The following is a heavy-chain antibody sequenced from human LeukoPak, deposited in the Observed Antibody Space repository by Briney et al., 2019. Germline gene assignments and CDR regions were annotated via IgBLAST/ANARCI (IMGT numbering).Heavy chain of an antibody. CDR2: IYYSGST. CDR3: ARADRDPYDYVWGSPYFGFDY. D-gene: IGHD3-16*01. Sequence: PSETLSLTCTVSGGSISSSSYYWGWIRQPPGKGLEWIGSIYYSGSTYYNPSLKSRVTISVDTSKNQFSLKLSSVTAADTAVYYCARADRDPYDYVWGSPYFGFDYWGQGTLVTVSS. V-gene: IGHV4-39*07. CDR1: GGSISSSSYY. J-gene: IGHJ4*02.